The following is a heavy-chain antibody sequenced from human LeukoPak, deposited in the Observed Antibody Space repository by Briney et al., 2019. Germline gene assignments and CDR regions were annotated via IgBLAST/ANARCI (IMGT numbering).Heavy chain of an antibody. V-gene: IGHV3-30*18. CDR1: GFTFSSYG. J-gene: IGHJ4*02. Sequence: PGRSLRLSCAASGFTFSSYGMHWVRQAPGKGLEWVAVISYDGSNKYYADSVKGRFTISRDNSKNTLYLQMNSLRAEDTAVYYCAKATYNGIAAAGPEGWYFDYWGQGTLVTVSS. D-gene: IGHD6-13*01. CDR2: ISYDGSNK. CDR3: AKATYNGIAAAGPEGWYFDY.